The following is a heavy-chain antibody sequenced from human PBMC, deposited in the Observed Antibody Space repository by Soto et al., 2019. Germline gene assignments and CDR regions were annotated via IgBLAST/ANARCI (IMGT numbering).Heavy chain of an antibody. V-gene: IGHV4-61*01. J-gene: IGHJ1*01. D-gene: IGHD5-12*01. CDR3: ARDGDGYDH. CDR2: IYSSGGT. Sequence: QVQLQESGPGLVKPSETLSLTCSVSGGSISGGSYYWTWIRQPPGKGLEWIGYIYSSGGTSYNPSLKSRVTISVDTSKNQFSLKLSSVTAADTAVYYCARDGDGYDHWGQGTLVTVSS. CDR1: GGSISGGSYY.